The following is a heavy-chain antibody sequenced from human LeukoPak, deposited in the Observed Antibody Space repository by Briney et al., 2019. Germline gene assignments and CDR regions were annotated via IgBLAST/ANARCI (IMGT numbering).Heavy chain of an antibody. Sequence: SETLSLTCAVSGGSISSNNWWSWVRQPPGKGLEWIGEVYHSGSTNYNPSLKSRVTISVDMSKNQLSLRLSSVTAADTAVYYCARDSGRGYSFNYGYWGQGTLVTVSS. CDR3: ARDSGRGYSFNYGY. CDR2: VYHSGST. CDR1: GGSISSNNW. D-gene: IGHD5-18*01. J-gene: IGHJ4*02. V-gene: IGHV4-4*02.